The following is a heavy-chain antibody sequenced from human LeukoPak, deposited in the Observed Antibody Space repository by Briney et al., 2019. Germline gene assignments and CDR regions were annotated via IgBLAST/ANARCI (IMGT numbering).Heavy chain of an antibody. CDR2: ISWNSGSI. CDR1: GFTFDDYA. V-gene: IGHV3-9*01. D-gene: IGHD6-13*01. J-gene: IGHJ4*02. Sequence: PGRSLRLSCAASGFTFDDYAMHWVRQAPGKGLEWVSGISWNSGSIGYADSVKGRFTISRDNAKNTLYLQMNSLRAEDTAVYYCARVAAAGRWVDYWGQGTLVTVSS. CDR3: ARVAAAGRWVDY.